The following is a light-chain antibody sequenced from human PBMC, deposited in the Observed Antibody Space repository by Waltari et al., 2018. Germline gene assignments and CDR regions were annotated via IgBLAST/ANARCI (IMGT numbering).Light chain of an antibody. V-gene: IGKV3-20*01. J-gene: IGKJ2*01. CDR2: GAS. Sequence: EIVLTQSPGTLSLSPGERATLSCRASQSVSSSYFAWYQQKPGQAPRLLIYGASTRATGIPDRFSGSGSGIDFTLTISRLETEDFAVYYCQQYGTSLFTFGQGTKLEIK. CDR1: QSVSSSY. CDR3: QQYGTSLFT.